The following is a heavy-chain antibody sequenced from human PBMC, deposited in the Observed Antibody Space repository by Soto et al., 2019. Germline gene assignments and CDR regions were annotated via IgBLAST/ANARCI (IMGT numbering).Heavy chain of an antibody. CDR2: INPSGGST. D-gene: IGHD3-22*01. J-gene: IGHJ4*02. V-gene: IGHV1-46*03. Sequence: ASVKVSCKASGYTFTSYYMHWVRQAPGRGLEWMGIINPSGGSTSYAQKFQGRVTMTRDTSTSTVYMELSSLRSEDTAVYYCARDRGYDSSGYYQSDYFDYWGQGTLVTVSS. CDR3: ARDRGYDSSGYYQSDYFDY. CDR1: GYTFTSYY.